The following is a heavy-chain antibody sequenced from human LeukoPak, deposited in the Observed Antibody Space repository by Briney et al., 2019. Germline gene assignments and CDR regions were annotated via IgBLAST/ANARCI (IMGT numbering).Heavy chain of an antibody. D-gene: IGHD3-10*01. CDR3: GGRITVVRGVTNFDY. Sequence: SETLSLTCTVSGGSISSYYWSWIRQPPGKGLVWIGYIYYSGSTNYNPSLKSRVTISVDTSKNQLSLKLSSLTAADTAAYYWGGRITVVRGVTNFDYWGQGTLVTVSS. CDR2: IYYSGST. CDR1: GGSISSYY. V-gene: IGHV4-59*01. J-gene: IGHJ4*02.